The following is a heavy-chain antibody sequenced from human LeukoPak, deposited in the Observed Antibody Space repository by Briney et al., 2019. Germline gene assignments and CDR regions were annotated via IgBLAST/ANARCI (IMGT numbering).Heavy chain of an antibody. Sequence: ASVKVSCKASGYTFTGYYMHWVRQAPGQGLEWIGRINPNSGGTNYAQKFQGRVTMTRDTSISTAYIELSRLRSDDTAVYYCARAGGGSSWPLVVDYWGQGTLVTVSS. J-gene: IGHJ4*02. CDR3: ARAGGGSSWPLVVDY. CDR2: INPNSGGT. V-gene: IGHV1-2*06. CDR1: GYTFTGYY. D-gene: IGHD6-13*01.